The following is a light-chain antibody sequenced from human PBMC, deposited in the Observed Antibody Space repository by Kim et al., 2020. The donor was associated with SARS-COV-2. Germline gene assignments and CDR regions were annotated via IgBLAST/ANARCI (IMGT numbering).Light chain of an antibody. J-gene: IGKJ4*01. Sequence: DIQMTQSPPSLSASVGDRVTITCRTSQSISRHLNWYQQKPGTVPKLLIYGASTLQSGVPSRFSGSGSGTDFTLTISSLQPEDFATYFCQQTFSDPTFGGGTKVDIK. CDR1: QSISRH. CDR3: QQTFSDPT. V-gene: IGKV1-39*01. CDR2: GAS.